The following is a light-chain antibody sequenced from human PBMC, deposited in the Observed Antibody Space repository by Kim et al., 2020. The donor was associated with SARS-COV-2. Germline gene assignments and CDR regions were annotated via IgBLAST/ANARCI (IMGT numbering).Light chain of an antibody. CDR3: QQFNNYPT. J-gene: IGKJ5*01. CDR2: YAS. CDR1: HGISSA. V-gene: IGKV1D-13*01. Sequence: GDRGTITCRASHGISSALAWYQQKTGKAPKLLIYYASSLESEVPSRFSGSGAGTDFTLTISSLQPEDFATYYCQQFNNYPTFGQGTRLEIK.